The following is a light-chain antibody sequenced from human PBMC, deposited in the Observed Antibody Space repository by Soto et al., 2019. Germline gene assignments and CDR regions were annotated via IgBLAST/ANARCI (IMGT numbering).Light chain of an antibody. CDR1: RTLLYTSTNKIY. J-gene: IGKJ4*01. CDR3: QQYYGTPLT. V-gene: IGKV4-1*01. Sequence: DIVMTQSPDSLSVSLGERATINCKSSRTLLYTSTNKIYLAWYQHKPGQPPKLLINWASAREAGVPDRFSGDGSGTDLTRNISSLQAEDVAVYYCQQYYGTPLTFGGGTRVQIK. CDR2: WAS.